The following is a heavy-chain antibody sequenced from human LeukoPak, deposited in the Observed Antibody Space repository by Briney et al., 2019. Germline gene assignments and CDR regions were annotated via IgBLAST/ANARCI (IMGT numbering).Heavy chain of an antibody. V-gene: IGHV1-2*02. J-gene: IGHJ5*02. CDR2: INPNSGGT. CDR1: GYTFTGYY. D-gene: IGHD1-14*01. Sequence: GASVKVSCKASGYTFTGYYMHWVRQAPGQGLEWMGWINPNSGGTNYAQKFQGRVTMTRDTSISTAYMELSRLRSDDTAVYYCARARASVNPNWFDPWGQGTLVTVSS. CDR3: ARARASVNPNWFDP.